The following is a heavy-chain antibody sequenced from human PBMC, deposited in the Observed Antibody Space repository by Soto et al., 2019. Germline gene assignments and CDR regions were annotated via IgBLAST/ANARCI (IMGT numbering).Heavy chain of an antibody. V-gene: IGHV3-33*01. D-gene: IGHD4-17*01. J-gene: IGHJ4*02. CDR2: IWYDGSNK. Sequence: QVQLVESGGGVVQPGMSLRLSCAASGFTFSNYGMHWVRQAPGKGLEWVAVIWYDGSNKYYADSVKGRSTISRDNSKNTLYLQMNTLRAEDTAVYYCARHKGGDPYYFDYWGQGTLVTVSS. CDR1: GFTFSNYG. CDR3: ARHKGGDPYYFDY.